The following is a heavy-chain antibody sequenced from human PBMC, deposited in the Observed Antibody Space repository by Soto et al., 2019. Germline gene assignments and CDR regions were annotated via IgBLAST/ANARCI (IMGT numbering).Heavy chain of an antibody. Sequence: SETLSLTCSVSGGSVSNGAHYWSWIRQRPGKGLEWIGYIYYSGDTQYNPSLKSRLTISVDTSKDHFSLKLTSLIAADTAVYYCARVDSASWLDYWGQGTLVTVSS. CDR2: IYYSGDT. CDR1: GGSVSNGAHY. J-gene: IGHJ4*02. D-gene: IGHD2-2*01. V-gene: IGHV4-31*03. CDR3: ARVDSASWLDY.